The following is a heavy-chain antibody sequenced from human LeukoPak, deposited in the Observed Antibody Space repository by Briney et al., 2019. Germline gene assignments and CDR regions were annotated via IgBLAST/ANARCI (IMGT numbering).Heavy chain of an antibody. D-gene: IGHD4-17*01. CDR1: GGSISSYY. J-gene: IGHJ4*02. CDR3: ARDHLGDSSYFDY. V-gene: IGHV4-59*01. CDR2: IYYSGST. Sequence: SETLSLTCTVSGGSISSYYWSWIRQPPGKGLEWIGYIYYSGSTNYNPSLKSRVTISVDTSKNQFSLKLNSVAAEAAAVYYCARDHLGDSSYFDYWGQGTLVTVSS.